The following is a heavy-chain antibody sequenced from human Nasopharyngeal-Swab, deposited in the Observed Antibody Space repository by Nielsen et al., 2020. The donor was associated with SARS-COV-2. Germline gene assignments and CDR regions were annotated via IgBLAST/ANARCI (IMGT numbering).Heavy chain of an antibody. J-gene: IGHJ6*03. Sequence: ASVKVSCKASGYTFTTYDIHWVRQATGQGLEWMGWVNPNSGITGYAQKFQGRVTIIRNTSKSTAYMELSSLRSEDTAVYYCARLQWEYCSSTSCYSDYYYYMDVWGKGTTVTVSS. V-gene: IGHV1-8*03. CDR2: VNPNSGIT. CDR3: ARLQWEYCSSTSCYSDYYYYMDV. CDR1: GYTFTTYD. D-gene: IGHD2-2*02.